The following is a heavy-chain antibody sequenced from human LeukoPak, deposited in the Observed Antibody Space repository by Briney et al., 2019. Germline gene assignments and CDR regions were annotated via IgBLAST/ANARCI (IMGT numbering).Heavy chain of an antibody. Sequence: SGGSLRLSCAASGFAFSSYAMTWVRQAPGKGLEWVSAIGGSDGTTYYADSVKGRFTISRDNSKNTLYLQVNSLRAEDTAVYYCATHHTSRYSHYYFDYWGQGTLVTVSS. J-gene: IGHJ4*02. CDR3: ATHHTSRYSHYYFDY. CDR2: IGGSDGTT. V-gene: IGHV3-23*01. CDR1: GFAFSSYA. D-gene: IGHD2-21*01.